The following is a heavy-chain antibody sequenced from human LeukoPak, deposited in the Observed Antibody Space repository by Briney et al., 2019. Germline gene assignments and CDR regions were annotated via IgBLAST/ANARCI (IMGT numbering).Heavy chain of an antibody. V-gene: IGHV3-21*01. CDR3: ARIGVVVPAANYYYYYMDV. CDR2: ISSSSSYI. J-gene: IGHJ6*03. D-gene: IGHD2-2*01. Sequence: GGSLRLSCAASGFTFSSYSMNWVRQAPGKGLEWVSSISSSSSYIYYADSVKGRFTISRDNAKNSLYLQMNSLRAEDTAVYYCARIGVVVPAANYYYYYMDVWGKGTTVTVSS. CDR1: GFTFSSYS.